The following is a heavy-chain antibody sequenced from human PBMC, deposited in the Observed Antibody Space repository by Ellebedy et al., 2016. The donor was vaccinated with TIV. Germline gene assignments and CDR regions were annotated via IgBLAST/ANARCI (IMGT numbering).Heavy chain of an antibody. CDR2: VYWDDDK. CDR3: SLTYYYASGSYYPPFDY. D-gene: IGHD3-10*01. V-gene: IGHV2-5*02. CDR1: GLSLTTSGVG. Sequence: SGPTLVKPTQTLTLTCTLSGLSLTTSGVGVGWIRQPPGKALEWLALVYWDDDKRYSPRLKSRLTITKDTSKNQAVLIVTNMDSVDTGTYYCSLTYYYASGSYYPPFDYWGQGTLVTVSS. J-gene: IGHJ4*02.